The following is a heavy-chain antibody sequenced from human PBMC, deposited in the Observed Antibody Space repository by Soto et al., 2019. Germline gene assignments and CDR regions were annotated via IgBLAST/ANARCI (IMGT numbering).Heavy chain of an antibody. CDR2: IYPGNSDT. D-gene: IGHD1-26*01. CDR3: ASRSGSYPSCRLDV. CDR1: GYSFICYW. V-gene: IGHV5-51*01. Sequence: GESLNISCKGSGYSFICYWIGWVRQMPGKGLEWMGIIYPGNSDTRHSPSFQGQVTISDDKSITTAYLQWSSLKASDTAVYYCASRSGSYPSCRLDVWGQGTTVTVSS. J-gene: IGHJ6*02.